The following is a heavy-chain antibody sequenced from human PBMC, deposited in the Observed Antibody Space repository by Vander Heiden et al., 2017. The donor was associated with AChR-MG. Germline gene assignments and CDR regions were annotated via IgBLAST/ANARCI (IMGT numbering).Heavy chain of an antibody. Sequence: QVQLVQSGAEVKKPGSSVKVSCKASGGTFSRYAISWVRQAPGQGLEWMGGIIPIFGTANYAQKFQGRVTITADKSTSTAYMELSSLRSEDTAVYYCARNYDFWSGPHYYMDVWGKGTTVTVSS. CDR1: GGTFSRYA. CDR3: ARNYDFWSGPHYYMDV. CDR2: IIPIFGTA. J-gene: IGHJ6*03. D-gene: IGHD3-3*01. V-gene: IGHV1-69*06.